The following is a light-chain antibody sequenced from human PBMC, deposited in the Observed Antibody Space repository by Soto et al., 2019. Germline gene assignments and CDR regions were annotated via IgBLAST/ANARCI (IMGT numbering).Light chain of an antibody. CDR2: AAS. V-gene: IGKV1D-8*02. J-gene: IGKJ1*01. CDR1: QGISSY. Sequence: WMSQSPALLSASTGDTVTIRFRMSQGISSYLAWYQQKPGKAPELLIYAASTLQSGVPSRFSGSGSGTEFTLTISSLQPDDFATYYCQQYNTYWTFGQGTKVDIK. CDR3: QQYNTYWT.